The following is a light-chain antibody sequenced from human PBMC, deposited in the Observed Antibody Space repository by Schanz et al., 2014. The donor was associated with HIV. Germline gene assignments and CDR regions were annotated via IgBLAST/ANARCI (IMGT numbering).Light chain of an antibody. CDR3: QQYNNWPPIT. V-gene: IGKV3-15*01. Sequence: EIVMTQSPGTLSVSPGETATLSCRASQRVSSDLAWYQQKPGQAPRLLMYSASTRVAGIPARFSGSGSGTEFTLTISSLQSEDFAVYYCQQYNNWPPITFGPGTKVDIK. J-gene: IGKJ3*01. CDR1: QRVSSD. CDR2: SAS.